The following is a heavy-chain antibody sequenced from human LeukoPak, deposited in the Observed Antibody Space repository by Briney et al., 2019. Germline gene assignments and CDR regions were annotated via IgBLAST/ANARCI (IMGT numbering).Heavy chain of an antibody. CDR3: ASPLGYCSGGSCLGLDY. D-gene: IGHD2-15*01. CDR1: GFTFSSYA. CDR2: ISSNGGST. J-gene: IGHJ4*02. Sequence: GGSLRLSCAASGFTFSSYAMHWVRQAPGKGLEYVSAISSNGGSTYYANYVKGRFTISRDNSKNTLYPQMGSLRAEDMAVYYCASPLGYCSGGSCLGLDYWGQGTLVTVSS. V-gene: IGHV3-64*01.